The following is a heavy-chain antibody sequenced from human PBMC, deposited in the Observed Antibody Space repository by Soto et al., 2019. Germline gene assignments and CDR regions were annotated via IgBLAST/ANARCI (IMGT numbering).Heavy chain of an antibody. Sequence: QVQLVQSGGELKKPGDSLKVSCKASGYTFSNFGVSWVRQAPGQGLELMGWIVTYNGNTNSAQKFQDRLTMTTDTSTTTAYMELRSLTYDDTAVYYCARGPQSTGWRGKWFDPWGQGTLVTVSS. CDR3: ARGPQSTGWRGKWFDP. V-gene: IGHV1-18*01. CDR2: IVTYNGNT. D-gene: IGHD6-19*01. J-gene: IGHJ5*02. CDR1: GYTFSNFG.